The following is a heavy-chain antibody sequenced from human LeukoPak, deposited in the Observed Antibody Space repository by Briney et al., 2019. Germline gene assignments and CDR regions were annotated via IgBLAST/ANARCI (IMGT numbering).Heavy chain of an antibody. CDR2: ITPSGGT. CDR1: GYTFTSYA. CDR3: ARDRYGDGFAHLDY. D-gene: IGHD5-24*01. V-gene: IGHV1-2*02. J-gene: IGHJ4*02. Sequence: AASVKVSCKASGYTFTSYAIHWVRRAPGQGLEWMGWITPSGGTNYPQKFQGRVAITWDTSITTAYMDLSRLTSDDTAVYYCARDRYGDGFAHLDYWGQGALVTVSS.